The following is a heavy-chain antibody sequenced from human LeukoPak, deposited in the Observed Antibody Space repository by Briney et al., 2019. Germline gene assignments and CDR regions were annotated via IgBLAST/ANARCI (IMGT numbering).Heavy chain of an antibody. D-gene: IGHD2-2*01. V-gene: IGHV1-2*02. Sequence: ASVKVSCKSSGHTFTNYYLHWVRQAPGQGLEWLGWIHPNTGATNYAQKFQGRVTVTRDTSISTTYVELSRLTSADTAVYYCASYASGYNWLKVWGQGALVTVSS. CDR1: GHTFTNYY. J-gene: IGHJ5*02. CDR2: IHPNTGAT. CDR3: ASYASGYNWLKV.